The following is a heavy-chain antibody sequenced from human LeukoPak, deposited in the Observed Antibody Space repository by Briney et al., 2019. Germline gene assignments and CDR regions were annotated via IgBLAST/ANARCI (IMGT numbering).Heavy chain of an antibody. J-gene: IGHJ5*02. Sequence: SETLSLPSSVSGYSLRSGYYGGWIRQPPGKGLEWIGNIYQSENPYYNPSLKSRDTISVDTSKNQFSLKLSSVTAADTAVYYCAREDRGYSGYEPYNWFDPWGQGTLVTVSS. CDR1: GYSLRSGYY. CDR2: IYQSENP. CDR3: AREDRGYSGYEPYNWFDP. V-gene: IGHV4-38-2*02. D-gene: IGHD5-12*01.